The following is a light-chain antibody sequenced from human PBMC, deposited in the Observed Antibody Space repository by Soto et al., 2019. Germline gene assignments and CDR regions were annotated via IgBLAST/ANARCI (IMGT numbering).Light chain of an antibody. V-gene: IGKV3-15*01. CDR3: QQYNNWPLT. J-gene: IGKJ1*01. CDR1: QIISSN. CDR2: GAS. Sequence: EIVMTQSPGTLSVSPGERATLSCRASQIISSNVAWYQQKPGQAPRLLIYGASTRATGIPARVSGSGSGTEFTLTISSLQSEDFAVYSCQQYNNWPLTFGQGTKVDIK.